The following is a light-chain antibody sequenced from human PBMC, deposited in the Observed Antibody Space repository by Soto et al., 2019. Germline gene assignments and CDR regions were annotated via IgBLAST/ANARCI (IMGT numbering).Light chain of an antibody. V-gene: IGLV2-8*01. J-gene: IGLJ1*01. Sequence: QSVLTHPPSASASPGHSVTISCPGTSSDVGAYDYVSWYQHHPSTAPKLIIYEVNKRPSGVPDRFSGSKSGNTASLTVSGLQAEDEADDYCASYAGSTNLYVLGTGTKVTVL. CDR2: EVN. CDR1: SSDVGAYDY. CDR3: ASYAGSTNLYV.